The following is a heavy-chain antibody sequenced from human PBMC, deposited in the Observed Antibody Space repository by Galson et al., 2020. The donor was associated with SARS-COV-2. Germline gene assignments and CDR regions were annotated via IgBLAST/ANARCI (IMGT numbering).Heavy chain of an antibody. D-gene: IGHD3-16*01. CDR1: GGSISSSSYY. CDR2: IYYSGST. V-gene: IGHV4-39*07. Sequence: SETLSLTCTVSGGSISSSSYYWGWIRQPPGKGLEWIGSIYYSGSTYYNPSLKSRVTISVDTSKNQFSLKLSSVTAADTAVYYCARDRAPMITFGGVWEGRWFDPWGQGTLVTVSS. J-gene: IGHJ5*02. CDR3: ARDRAPMITFGGVWEGRWFDP.